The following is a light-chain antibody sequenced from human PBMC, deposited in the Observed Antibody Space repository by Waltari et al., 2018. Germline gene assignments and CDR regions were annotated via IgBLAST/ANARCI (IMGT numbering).Light chain of an antibody. CDR2: SNN. Sequence: QSLLTQAPSASGTPGQTVTISCSGSSYNIGSNTVNWYQQLPGTAPKLLIYSNNQRPSGVPARFSGSKAGTAASLAISGLQSEDEADYYCGTWDDSLNGPLFGGGTKVTVL. J-gene: IGLJ2*01. CDR1: SYNIGSNT. V-gene: IGLV1-44*01. CDR3: GTWDDSLNGPL.